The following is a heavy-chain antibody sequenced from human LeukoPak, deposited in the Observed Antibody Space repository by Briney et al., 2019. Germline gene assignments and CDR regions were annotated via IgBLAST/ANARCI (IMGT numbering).Heavy chain of an antibody. J-gene: IGHJ4*02. CDR1: GFTFSSYG. Sequence: PGGSLRLSCAASGFTFSSYGMHWVRQAPGKGLEWVAVISYDGSNKYYADSVKGRFTISRDNAKNSLYLQMNSLRAEDTAVYYCARDLRVRGVIKSDYWGQGTLVTVSS. CDR3: ARDLRVRGVIKSDY. CDR2: ISYDGSNK. V-gene: IGHV3-30*03. D-gene: IGHD3-10*01.